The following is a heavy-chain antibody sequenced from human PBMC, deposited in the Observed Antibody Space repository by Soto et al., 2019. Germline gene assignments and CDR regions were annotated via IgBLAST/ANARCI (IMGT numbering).Heavy chain of an antibody. V-gene: IGHV3-33*01. CDR1: GFTFSSYG. Sequence: GGSLRLSCAASGFTFSSYGMHWVRQAPGKGLEWVAVIWYDGSNKYYADSVKGRFTISRDNAKNSLYLQMNSLRAEDTAVYYCARVSWREKYGMDVWGQGTTVTVSS. J-gene: IGHJ6*02. CDR2: IWYDGSNK. CDR3: ARVSWREKYGMDV.